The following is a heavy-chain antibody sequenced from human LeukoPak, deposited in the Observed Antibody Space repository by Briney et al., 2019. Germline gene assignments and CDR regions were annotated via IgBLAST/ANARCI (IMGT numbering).Heavy chain of an antibody. V-gene: IGHV1-2*02. CDR2: INPNGGGS. Sequence: ASVKVSCKASGYTFTDYYIHWVRQAPGQGLEWMGWINPNGGGSSYAQNFQGRVTMTRDTSITTAYMELNSLRSDDTAVYYCARDPPGDSGLDYWGQGTLVTVSS. D-gene: IGHD6-19*01. J-gene: IGHJ4*02. CDR1: GYTFTDYY. CDR3: ARDPPGDSGLDY.